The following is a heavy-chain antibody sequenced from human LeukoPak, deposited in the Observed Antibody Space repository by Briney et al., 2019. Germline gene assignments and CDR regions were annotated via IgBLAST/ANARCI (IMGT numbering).Heavy chain of an antibody. CDR3: ARDQGSLVWFGEPLDY. CDR1: GFTFSSYA. V-gene: IGHV3-64*01. J-gene: IGHJ4*02. Sequence: GGSLRLSCAVSGFTFSSYAMHWVRQAPGKGLEYVSAISSNGGSTYYANSVKGRFTISRDNSKNTLYLQMGSLRAEDMAVYYCARDQGSLVWFGEPLDYWGQGTLVTVSS. D-gene: IGHD3-10*01. CDR2: ISSNGGST.